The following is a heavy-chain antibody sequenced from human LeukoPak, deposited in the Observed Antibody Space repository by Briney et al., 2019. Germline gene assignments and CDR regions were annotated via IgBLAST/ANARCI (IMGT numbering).Heavy chain of an antibody. CDR1: GFTFSNYA. Sequence: PGGSLRLSCAASGFTFSNYAMSWVRQVPGKGLEWVSVVSSGGGATNYAGSVKGRFTISRDNSENTVYLQMNALRVEDTAVYYCAKNPRGDNYDNMDVWGQGTTVIVSS. CDR3: AKNPRGDNYDNMDV. J-gene: IGHJ6*02. V-gene: IGHV3-23*01. D-gene: IGHD6-25*01. CDR2: VSSGGGAT.